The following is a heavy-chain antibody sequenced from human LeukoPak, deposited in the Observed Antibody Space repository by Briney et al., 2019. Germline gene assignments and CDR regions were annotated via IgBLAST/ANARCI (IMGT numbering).Heavy chain of an antibody. D-gene: IGHD6-6*01. J-gene: IGHJ4*02. CDR2: MNPNSGGT. Sequence: ASVKVSCKTSGYTFTAYYIHWLRQAPGQGLEWMGWMNPNSGGTNYAQKFQGRVTMTRDTSISTAYMELSRLRSDDTAVYYCARGARKYSSSPLCYWGQGTLVTVSS. CDR3: ARGARKYSSSPLCY. V-gene: IGHV1-2*02. CDR1: GYTFTAYY.